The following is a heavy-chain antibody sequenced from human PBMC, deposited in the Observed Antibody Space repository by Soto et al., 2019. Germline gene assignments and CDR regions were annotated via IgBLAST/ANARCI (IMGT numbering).Heavy chain of an antibody. J-gene: IGHJ2*01. D-gene: IGHD2-2*01. CDR1: GFTFSSYS. V-gene: IGHV3-21*01. CDR2: ISSSSSYI. CDR3: ARAGCSSTSCPIWYFDL. Sequence: RRLSCAASGFTFSSYSMNWVRQAPGKGLEWVSSISSSSSYIYYADSVKGRFTISRDNAKNSLYLQMNSLRAEDTAVYYCARAGCSSTSCPIWYFDLWGRGTLVTVSS.